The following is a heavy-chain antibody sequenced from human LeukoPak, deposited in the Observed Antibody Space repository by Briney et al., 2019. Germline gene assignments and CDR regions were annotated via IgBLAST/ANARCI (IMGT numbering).Heavy chain of an antibody. CDR3: AKIPHPTYYFDY. Sequence: PGGSLTLSCAASGFTFSSYARIWVRQAPGKGLKWVSAISGNGDNTYYADAVKGRFTISRDNSKNTLYLQMNSLRAENTDVYFCAKIPHPTYYFDYWGQGNLVTVSS. J-gene: IGHJ4*02. CDR2: ISGNGDNT. V-gene: IGHV3-23*01. D-gene: IGHD3-16*01. CDR1: GFTFSSYA.